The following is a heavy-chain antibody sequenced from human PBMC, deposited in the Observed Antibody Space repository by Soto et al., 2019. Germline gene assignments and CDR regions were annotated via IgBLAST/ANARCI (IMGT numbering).Heavy chain of an antibody. Sequence: GGSLRLSCAVSGFRFRDYWMSWVRQAPGKGLEWVANIKQDESDKYYVDSVKGRFTISRANAKNALYLQMNSLRVEDTAVYYCAAYCYTMTCTHFHGYSWGQGTQVTVSS. J-gene: IGHJ5*02. CDR2: IKQDESDK. V-gene: IGHV3-7*03. D-gene: IGHD3-16*02. CDR1: GFRFRDYW. CDR3: AAYCYTMTCTHFHGYS.